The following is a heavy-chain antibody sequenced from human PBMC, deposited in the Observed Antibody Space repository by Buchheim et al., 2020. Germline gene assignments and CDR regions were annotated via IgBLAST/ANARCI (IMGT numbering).Heavy chain of an antibody. D-gene: IGHD3-16*01. V-gene: IGHV3-23*01. CDR2: ISHSSGSI. Sequence: EVHLLESGGGLVQPGGSLRLSCSASGFMFSNYAMSWVRQAPGKGLEWVALISHSSGSISYATSVRGRFTVSRDNSKNTLYLQMNSLRAEDTAVYYCAKVFGVRLTERFLDYWGQGTL. J-gene: IGHJ4*02. CDR3: AKVFGVRLTERFLDY. CDR1: GFMFSNYA.